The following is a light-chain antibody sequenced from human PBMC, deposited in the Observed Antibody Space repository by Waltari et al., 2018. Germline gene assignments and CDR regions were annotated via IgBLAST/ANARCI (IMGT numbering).Light chain of an antibody. Sequence: EIVLTQSPDFQSVTPQEKVTITCRASQSIGNKLHWYQQKQDQSPRLLIRYASPSFSGVPSRFSGRGSGTDFTLTINSLEAEDAATYYCHQSSSSPYTFGQGTKLEIK. V-gene: IGKV6-21*01. CDR2: YAS. CDR1: QSIGNK. CDR3: HQSSSSPYT. J-gene: IGKJ2*01.